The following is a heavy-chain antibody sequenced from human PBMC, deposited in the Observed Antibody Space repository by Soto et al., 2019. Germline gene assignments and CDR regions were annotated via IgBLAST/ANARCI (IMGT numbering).Heavy chain of an antibody. CDR3: ARSYPTLTYYDRWTGTEWRDNWFDP. CDR2: IYYSGST. J-gene: IGHJ5*02. D-gene: IGHD3-9*01. V-gene: IGHV4-59*08. Sequence: PSETLSLTCTVSGGSISSYYWSWIRQPPGKGLEWIGYIYYSGSTNYNPSLKSRVTISVDTSKNQFSLKLSSVTAADTAVYYCARSYPTLTYYDRWTGTEWRDNWFDPWGKGTLVTVSS. CDR1: GGSISSYY.